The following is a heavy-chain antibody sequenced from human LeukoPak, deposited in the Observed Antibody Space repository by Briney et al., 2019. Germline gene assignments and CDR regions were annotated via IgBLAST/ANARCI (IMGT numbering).Heavy chain of an antibody. J-gene: IGHJ4*02. V-gene: IGHV1-69*04. D-gene: IGHD2-15*01. CDR1: GGTFSSYA. CDR2: IIPILGIA. CDR3: ARERRDSNYFDY. Sequence: GSSVKVSCKASGGTFSSYAISWVRQAPGQGLEWMGRIIPILGIANYAQKFQGRVTITADKSTSTAYMELSSLRSEDTAVYYCARERRDSNYFDYWGRGTLVTVSS.